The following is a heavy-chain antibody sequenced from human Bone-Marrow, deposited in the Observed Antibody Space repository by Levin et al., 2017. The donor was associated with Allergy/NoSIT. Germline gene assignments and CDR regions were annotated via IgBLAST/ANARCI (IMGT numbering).Heavy chain of an antibody. V-gene: IGHV3-21*01. D-gene: IGHD1-14*01. CDR3: ARGPTGANAFDI. Sequence: GGSLRLSCAASGFTFSSYSMNWVRQAPGKGLEWVSSISSSSSYIYYADSVKSRFTISRDNAKNSLYLQMNSLRAEDTAVYYCARGPTGANAFDIWGQGTMVTVSS. CDR2: ISSSSSYI. CDR1: GFTFSSYS. J-gene: IGHJ3*02.